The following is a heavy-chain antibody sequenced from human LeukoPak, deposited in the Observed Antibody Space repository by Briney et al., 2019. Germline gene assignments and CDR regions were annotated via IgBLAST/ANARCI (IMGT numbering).Heavy chain of an antibody. Sequence: ASVKVSCNASGYIFTTYFMHWVRQAPGQGLEWMGIINPGGTITTYAQKFQGRVTVTRDTSTNTDYMELSSLRSEDTAIYYCARDRDGAYLDYWGQGTLVTVFS. V-gene: IGHV1-46*01. CDR2: INPGGTIT. CDR3: ARDRDGAYLDY. D-gene: IGHD4-17*01. J-gene: IGHJ4*02. CDR1: GYIFTTYF.